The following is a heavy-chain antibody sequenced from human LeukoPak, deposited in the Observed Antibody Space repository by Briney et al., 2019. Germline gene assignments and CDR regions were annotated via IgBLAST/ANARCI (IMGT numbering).Heavy chain of an antibody. J-gene: IGHJ4*02. D-gene: IGHD2-2*01. CDR3: ANGYCSSTSCYPNY. Sequence: GGSLRLSCAASGFTFSSYGMHWVRQAPGKGLEGVAVISYDGSNKYYADSVKGRLTISRDNSKNTLYLQMNSLRAEDTAVFYCANGYCSSTSCYPNYWGQGTLVTVSS. CDR2: ISYDGSNK. CDR1: GFTFSSYG. V-gene: IGHV3-30*18.